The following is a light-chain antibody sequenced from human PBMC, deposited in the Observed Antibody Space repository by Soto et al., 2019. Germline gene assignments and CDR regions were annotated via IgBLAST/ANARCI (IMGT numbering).Light chain of an antibody. J-gene: IGLJ3*02. CDR1: SCDVGGYNS. Sequence: QSVLTQPASGSGSPGQSGTISCTGASCDVGGYNSASWYQHHPGKAPKLMVSEVSNRPSGVSNRFSGSKSGNTASLTISGLQAEDEADYYCSSYTSSSPWVFGGGTKLPVL. V-gene: IGLV2-14*01. CDR2: EVS. CDR3: SSYTSSSPWV.